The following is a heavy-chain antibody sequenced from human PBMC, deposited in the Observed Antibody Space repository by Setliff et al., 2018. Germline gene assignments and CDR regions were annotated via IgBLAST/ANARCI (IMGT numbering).Heavy chain of an antibody. V-gene: IGHV3-66*02. CDR2: IYRGDSP. Sequence: GGSLRLSCAASGFAVSSDYMTWVRQAPGKGLEWVSMIYRGDSPYYAASVKGRFTISRDNSKNMVFLQMNSLRPEDTAVYYCARDNKRGIGGYWGQGTLVTVSS. D-gene: IGHD1-1*01. CDR3: ARDNKRGIGGY. J-gene: IGHJ4*02. CDR1: GFAVSSDY.